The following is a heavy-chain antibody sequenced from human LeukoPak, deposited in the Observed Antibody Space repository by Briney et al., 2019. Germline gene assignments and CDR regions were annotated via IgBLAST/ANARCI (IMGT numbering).Heavy chain of an antibody. CDR3: AKTGDYWYYFDY. J-gene: IGHJ4*02. Sequence: PGGSLRLSCAASGFTFSSYAMTWVRQAPGKGLEWVSAVSGSGSSTYYADSVKGRFTISRDNSKNTLYLQMNSLRAEDTAVYYCAKTGDYWYYFDYWGQGTLVTVSS. V-gene: IGHV3-23*01. CDR1: GFTFSSYA. CDR2: VSGSGSST. D-gene: IGHD3-3*01.